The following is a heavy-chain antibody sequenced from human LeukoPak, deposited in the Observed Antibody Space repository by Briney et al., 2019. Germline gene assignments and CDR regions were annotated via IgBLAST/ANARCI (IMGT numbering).Heavy chain of an antibody. CDR2: IYTSGST. Sequence: PSETLSLTCAVYGGSISSYYWSWIRQPAGKGLEWIGRIYTSGSTNYNPSLKSRVTMSVDTSKNQFSLKLSSVTAVDTAVYYCARFRYYYDSSGYELNNWFDPWGQGTLVTVSS. D-gene: IGHD3-22*01. CDR3: ARFRYYYDSSGYELNNWFDP. J-gene: IGHJ5*02. CDR1: GGSISSYY. V-gene: IGHV4-59*10.